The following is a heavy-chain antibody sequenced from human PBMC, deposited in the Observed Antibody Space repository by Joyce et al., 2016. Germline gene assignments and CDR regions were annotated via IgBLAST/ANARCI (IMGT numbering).Heavy chain of an antibody. CDR1: GLTLSNYG. CDR2: ISYDGIDK. J-gene: IGHJ4*02. V-gene: IGHV3-30*18. Sequence: QVQLVESGGGVVQPGRSLRLSCAASGLTLSNYGVHWGRQAPGKGREWVAVISYDGIDKYYAESVKGRFTISRDNSKNTVFLEMNSLRAEDTAVYYCAKILTATYSSGWFLDYWGQGTLVTVSS. D-gene: IGHD6-25*01. CDR3: AKILTATYSSGWFLDY.